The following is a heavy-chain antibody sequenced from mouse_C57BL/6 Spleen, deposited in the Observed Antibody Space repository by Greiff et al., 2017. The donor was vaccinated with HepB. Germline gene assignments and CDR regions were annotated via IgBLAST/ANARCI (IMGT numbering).Heavy chain of an antibody. Sequence: VQLKESGAELVKPGASVKLSCTASGFNIKDYYMHWVKQRTEQGLEWIGRIDPEDGETKYAPKFQGKATITEDTSSNTAYLQLSSLTSEDTAVYYCARITPAPWYFDVWGTGTTVTVSS. J-gene: IGHJ1*03. CDR1: GFNIKDYY. V-gene: IGHV14-2*01. D-gene: IGHD1-1*01. CDR2: IDPEDGET. CDR3: ARITPAPWYFDV.